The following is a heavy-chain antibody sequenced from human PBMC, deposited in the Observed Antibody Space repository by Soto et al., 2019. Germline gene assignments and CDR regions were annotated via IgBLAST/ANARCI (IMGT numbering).Heavy chain of an antibody. CDR2: INWDGTRR. V-gene: IGHV3-43*02. Sequence: GGSLRLSCAASGFTFSSYAMSWVRQAPGKGLEWVSLINWDGTRRYYADSVEGRFTISRDNIKNSLYLQMNSLRTEDAALYYCVKDFGYSYGYYYYGMDVWGQGTTVTVSS. CDR1: GFTFSSYA. D-gene: IGHD5-18*01. CDR3: VKDFGYSYGYYYYGMDV. J-gene: IGHJ6*02.